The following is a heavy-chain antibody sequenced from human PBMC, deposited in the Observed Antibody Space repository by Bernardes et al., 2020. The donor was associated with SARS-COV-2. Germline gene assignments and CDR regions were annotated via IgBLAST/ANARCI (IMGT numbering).Heavy chain of an antibody. CDR1: GFTVSVYW. V-gene: IGHV3-74*03. Sequence: GGSLRLSCAASGFTVSVYWMDWVRQAPGKGLVWVVRVISEGSRITYADSVKGRFTISRDNAKNTLYLQMNSLRAEDTAVYYCAREDGYVLGLSYHYYSMDVWAHGTTVTVSS. J-gene: IGHJ6*02. CDR2: VISEGSRI. CDR3: AREDGYVLGLSYHYYSMDV. D-gene: IGHD5-12*01.